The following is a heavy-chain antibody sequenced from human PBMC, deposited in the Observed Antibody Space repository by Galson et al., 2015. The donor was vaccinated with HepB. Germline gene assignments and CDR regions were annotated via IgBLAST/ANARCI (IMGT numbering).Heavy chain of an antibody. J-gene: IGHJ2*01. D-gene: IGHD1-26*01. Sequence: SVKVSCKVSGYTLTELSMHWVRQAPGKGLEWMGGFDPEDGETIYAQKFQGRVTMTEDTSTDTAYMELSSLRSEDTAVYYCATDQSGSNGYFDLWGRGTLVTVSS. CDR3: ATDQSGSNGYFDL. CDR1: GYTLTELS. V-gene: IGHV1-24*01. CDR2: FDPEDGET.